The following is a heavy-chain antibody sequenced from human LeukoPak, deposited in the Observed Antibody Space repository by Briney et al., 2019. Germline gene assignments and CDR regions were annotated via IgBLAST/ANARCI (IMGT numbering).Heavy chain of an antibody. CDR1: RFTFSSYS. Sequence: KTGGSLRLSCAASRFTFSSYSMNWVRQAPGKGLEWVSSISSSSSYIYYADSVKGRFTISRDNAKNSLYLQMNSLRAEDTAVYYCCSGDIVATRNDYWGQGTLVTVSS. CDR3: CSGDIVATRNDY. D-gene: IGHD5-12*01. CDR2: ISSSSSYI. V-gene: IGHV3-21*01. J-gene: IGHJ4*02.